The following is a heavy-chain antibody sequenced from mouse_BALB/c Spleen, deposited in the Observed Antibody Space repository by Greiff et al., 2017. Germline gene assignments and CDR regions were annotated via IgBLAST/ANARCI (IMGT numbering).Heavy chain of an antibody. Sequence: QVQLQQSGAELAKPGASVKMSCKASGYTFTSYWMHWVKQRPGQGLEWIGYINPSTGYTEYNQKFKDKATLTADKSSSTAYMQLSSLTSEDSAVYYCARGTPDGYYFAYWGQGTLVTVSA. D-gene: IGHD2-3*01. J-gene: IGHJ3*01. CDR2: INPSTGYT. CDR3: ARGTPDGYYFAY. V-gene: IGHV1-7*01. CDR1: GYTFTSYW.